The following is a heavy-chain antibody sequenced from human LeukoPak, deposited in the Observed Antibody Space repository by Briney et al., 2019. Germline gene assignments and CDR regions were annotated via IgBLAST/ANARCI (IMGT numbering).Heavy chain of an antibody. CDR1: GFTFKNAW. J-gene: IGHJ4*02. Sequence: GGSLRLSCAASGFTFKNAWMSWVRQAPGQGLEWVGRIKTKTEGATTDYAAPVKGRFTILRDDSKNTIYLQMNSLNTADTAVYYCTTVNSGSHDYWGQGTLVTVSS. V-gene: IGHV3-15*01. CDR3: TTVNSGSHDY. CDR2: IKTKTEGATT. D-gene: IGHD1-26*01.